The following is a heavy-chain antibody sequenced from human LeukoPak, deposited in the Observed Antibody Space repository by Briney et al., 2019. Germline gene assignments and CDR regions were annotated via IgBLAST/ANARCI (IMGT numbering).Heavy chain of an antibody. V-gene: IGHV1-46*01. J-gene: IGHJ4*02. Sequence: GASVKVSCKASGYTFTSYYMHWVRQAPGQGLEWMGIINPSGGSTSYAQKFQGRVTMTEDTSTDTAYMELSSLRSEDTAVYYCATLWFGGLLSFDYWGQGTLVTVSS. D-gene: IGHD3-10*01. CDR3: ATLWFGGLLSFDY. CDR2: INPSGGST. CDR1: GYTFTSYY.